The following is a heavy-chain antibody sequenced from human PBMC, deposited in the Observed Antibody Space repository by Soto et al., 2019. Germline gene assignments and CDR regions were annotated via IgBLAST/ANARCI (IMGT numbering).Heavy chain of an antibody. V-gene: IGHV4-59*01. CDR1: GGSISSYY. Sequence: SETLSLTCTVSGGSISSYYWSWIRQPPGKGLEWIGYIYYSGSTNYNPSLKSRVTISVDTSKNQFSLKLSSVTAADTAVYYCARVGDSSSSAWYNSFDPSGQGTLGTAP. J-gene: IGHJ5*02. CDR2: IYYSGST. CDR3: ARVGDSSSSAWYNSFDP. D-gene: IGHD6-6*01.